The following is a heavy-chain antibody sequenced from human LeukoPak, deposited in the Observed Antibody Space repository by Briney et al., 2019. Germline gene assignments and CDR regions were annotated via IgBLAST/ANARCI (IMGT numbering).Heavy chain of an antibody. CDR1: GGSISSGSDY. V-gene: IGHV3-23*01. CDR2: ISGSGGST. Sequence: ETLSLTCTVSGGSISSGSDYWSWVRQAPGKGLEWVSTISGSGGSTYRSDSVKGRFTISRDNSKNTVYLRMNSLRAMDTAVYYCAKVATAMVSYYFDYWGQGTLVTVSS. D-gene: IGHD5-18*01. J-gene: IGHJ4*02. CDR3: AKVATAMVSYYFDY.